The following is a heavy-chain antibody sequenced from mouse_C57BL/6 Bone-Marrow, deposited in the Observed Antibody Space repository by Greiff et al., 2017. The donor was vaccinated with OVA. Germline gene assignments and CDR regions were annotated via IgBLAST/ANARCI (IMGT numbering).Heavy chain of an antibody. CDR1: GYTFTSYW. J-gene: IGHJ4*01. V-gene: IGHV1-55*01. Sequence: QVQLQQPGAELVKPGASVKMSCKASGYTFTSYWITWVKQRPGQGLEWIGDIYPGSGSTNYNEKFKSKATLTVDTSSSTAYMQLSSLTSEDSAVYYCARSKYYGSSYGAMDYWGQGTSVTVSS. CDR3: ARSKYYGSSYGAMDY. D-gene: IGHD1-1*01. CDR2: IYPGSGST.